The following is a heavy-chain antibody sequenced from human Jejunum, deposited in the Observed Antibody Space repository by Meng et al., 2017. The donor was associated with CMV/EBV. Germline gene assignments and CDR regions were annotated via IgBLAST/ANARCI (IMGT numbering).Heavy chain of an antibody. J-gene: IGHJ4*02. CDR1: GFTFSTYA. Sequence: EVQVLQSGGGLVQPGGSLRLSCTASGFTFSTYAMNWVRQAPGKGLEWVSVISGSGGATDYADSVKGRFTISRDNSKNTVYLQMNSLRVEDTAIYYCAKRYCSTTNCKGAFDYWGQGALVTVSS. CDR3: AKRYCSTTNCKGAFDY. V-gene: IGHV3-23*01. D-gene: IGHD2-2*01. CDR2: ISGSGGAT.